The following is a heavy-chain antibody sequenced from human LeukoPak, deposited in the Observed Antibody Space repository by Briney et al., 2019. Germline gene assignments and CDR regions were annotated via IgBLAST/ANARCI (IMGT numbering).Heavy chain of an antibody. D-gene: IGHD5-24*01. J-gene: IGHJ6*03. CDR1: GGTFSSYW. CDR2: INSDGSST. V-gene: IGHV3-74*01. Sequence: GGTLRLSCAASGGTFSSYWMHWVRQAPGKGLGWVSRINSDGSSTSYADSVKGRFTISRDNAKNTLYLQMNSLRAEDTAVYYCARGTWATLSYCYMDVWGKGTTVTVSS. CDR3: ARGTWATLSYCYMDV.